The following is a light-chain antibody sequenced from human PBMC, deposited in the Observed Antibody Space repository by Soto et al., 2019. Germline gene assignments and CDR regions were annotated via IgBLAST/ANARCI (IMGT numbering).Light chain of an antibody. CDR3: CSYAGSSKDV. CDR2: EGS. CDR1: SSVVGSYNL. Sequence: QSALAQPASVSGSPGQSITISCTGTSSVVGSYNLVSWYQQHPGKAPKLMIYEGSKRPSGVSNRFSGSKSGNTASLTISGLQAEDEADYYCCSYAGSSKDVFGTGTKVTVL. V-gene: IGLV2-23*01. J-gene: IGLJ1*01.